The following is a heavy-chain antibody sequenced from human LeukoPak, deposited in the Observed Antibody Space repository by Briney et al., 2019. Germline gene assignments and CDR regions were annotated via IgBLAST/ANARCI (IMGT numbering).Heavy chain of an antibody. CDR2: IYTGGTT. CDR3: ARGPYSGTYYLHYFDY. Sequence: GGSLRLSCAASGFTVSSKYMSWVRQAPGKGLEWVSVIYTGGTTYYAGSVKGRFTISRDNSKSTLYLQMNSLRAEDTAVYYCARGPYSGTYYLHYFDYWGQGTLVTVSS. V-gene: IGHV3-66*02. CDR1: GFTVSSKY. J-gene: IGHJ4*02. D-gene: IGHD1-26*01.